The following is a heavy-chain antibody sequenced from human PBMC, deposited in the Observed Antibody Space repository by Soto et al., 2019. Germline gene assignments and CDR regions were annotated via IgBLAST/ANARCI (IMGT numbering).Heavy chain of an antibody. J-gene: IGHJ5*02. Sequence: SETLSLTCTVSGISIENYYCSWIRQSAGKGLEWIGRIYSSGTTNYNPSLKSRVTMSVDMSKSQFSLNVRSVTAADTAVYYCVRDVGGSGWFAPWGQGTLVTVSS. CDR2: IYSSGTT. V-gene: IGHV4-4*07. CDR3: VRDVGGSGWFAP. CDR1: GISIENYY.